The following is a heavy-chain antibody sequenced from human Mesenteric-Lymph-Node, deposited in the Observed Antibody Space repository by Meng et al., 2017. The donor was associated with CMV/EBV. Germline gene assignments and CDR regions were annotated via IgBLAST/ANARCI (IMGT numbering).Heavy chain of an antibody. V-gene: IGHV2-5*02. Sequence: SGCSISTTGGCVGLVRPPPGKALEWLALIYWDEDKSYRPSLKSRVTITKDTSKNQVVLTLTNMDPVDTATYYCARRLYSTSSGALDYWGQGILVTVSS. CDR3: ARRLYSTSSGALDY. D-gene: IGHD6-6*01. CDR1: GCSISTTGGC. CDR2: IYWDEDK. J-gene: IGHJ4*02.